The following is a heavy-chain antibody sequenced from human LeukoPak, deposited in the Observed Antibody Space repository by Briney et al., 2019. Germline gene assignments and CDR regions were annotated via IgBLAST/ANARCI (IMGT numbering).Heavy chain of an antibody. CDR1: GFTFSSYG. Sequence: PGGSLRLSCAASGFTFSSYGMHWVRQAPGKGLVWVAVISYDGSKKYYADSVKGRFTISRDNSKNTLYLQMNSLKPEDTAVYYCARDFGAGWEEPKYSFDYWGQGILVTVSS. CDR2: ISYDGSKK. J-gene: IGHJ4*02. V-gene: IGHV3-30*03. D-gene: IGHD3-10*01. CDR3: ARDFGAGWEEPKYSFDY.